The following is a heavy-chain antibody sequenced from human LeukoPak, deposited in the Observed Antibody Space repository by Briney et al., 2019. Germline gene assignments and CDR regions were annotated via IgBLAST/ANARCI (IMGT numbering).Heavy chain of an antibody. D-gene: IGHD3-22*01. J-gene: IGHJ4*02. CDR1: GFTFSSYA. V-gene: IGHV3-23*01. CDR2: ISGSGGST. CDR3: AREPGGGYYRATSDHPYYFDY. Sequence: GGSLRLSCAASGFTFSSYAMSWVRQAPGKGLEWVSAISGSGGSTYYADSVKGRFTISRDNSKNTLYLQMNSLRAEDTAVYYCAREPGGGYYRATSDHPYYFDYWGQGTLVTVSS.